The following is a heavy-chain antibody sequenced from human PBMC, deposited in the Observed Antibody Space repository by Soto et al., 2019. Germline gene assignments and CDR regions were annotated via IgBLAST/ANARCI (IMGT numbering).Heavy chain of an antibody. CDR1: SGSISSGGYY. CDR3: ARGYSRSWYSDY. V-gene: IGHV4-31*03. Sequence: QVQLQESGPGLVKPSQTLSLTCTVSSGSISSGGYYWSWIRQHPGKGLEWIGYIYYSGSTYYNPSLKTRVTISVDTTKNQFSLKLSSVTAADTAIYYCARGYSRSWYSDYWGQGTLVTVSS. D-gene: IGHD6-13*01. CDR2: IYYSGST. J-gene: IGHJ4*02.